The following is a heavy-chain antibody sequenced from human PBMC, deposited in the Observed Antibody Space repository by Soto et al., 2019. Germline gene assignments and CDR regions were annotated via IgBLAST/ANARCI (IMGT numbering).Heavy chain of an antibody. CDR1: GFTFDDYA. CDR2: ISWNSGNI. CDR3: AKAIRQWLDAEYFEH. V-gene: IGHV3-9*01. J-gene: IGHJ1*01. Sequence: ESGGDLVQPGRSLRLSCAASGFTFDDYAMHWVRQAPGKGLEWVSAISWNSGNIAYADSVKGRFTISRDNAKNSLYLQMNNLRPEDTAFYYCAKAIRQWLDAEYFEHWGQGTLVTVSS. D-gene: IGHD6-19*01.